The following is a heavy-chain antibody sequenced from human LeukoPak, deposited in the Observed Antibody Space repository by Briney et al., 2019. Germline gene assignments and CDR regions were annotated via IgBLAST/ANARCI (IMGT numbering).Heavy chain of an antibody. Sequence: SETLSLTCTVSGGSISSYYWSWIRQPPGKGPEWIGYIYTSGSTNYNPSLKSRVTISVDTSKNQSSLKLSSVTAADTAVYYCARVAAYYDFWSGYSYYYYYMDVWGKGTTVTVSS. CDR3: ARVAAYYDFWSGYSYYYYYMDV. CDR2: IYTSGST. D-gene: IGHD3-3*01. V-gene: IGHV4-4*09. J-gene: IGHJ6*03. CDR1: GGSISSYY.